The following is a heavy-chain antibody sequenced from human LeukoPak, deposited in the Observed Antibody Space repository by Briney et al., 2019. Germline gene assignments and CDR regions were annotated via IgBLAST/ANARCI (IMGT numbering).Heavy chain of an antibody. CDR1: GGSFSGYY. CDR3: TFAQQLVLI. D-gene: IGHD6-13*01. Sequence: SETLSLTCAVYGGSFSGYYWSWIRQPPGKGLEWIGEINHSGSTNYNPSLKSRVTISVDTSKNQFSLELSSVTAADTAVYYCTFAQQLVLIWGQGTLVTVSS. J-gene: IGHJ4*02. V-gene: IGHV4-34*01. CDR2: INHSGST.